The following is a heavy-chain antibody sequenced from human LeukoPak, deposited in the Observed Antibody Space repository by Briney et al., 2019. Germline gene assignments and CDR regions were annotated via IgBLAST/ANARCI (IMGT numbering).Heavy chain of an antibody. Sequence: LGGSLRLSCAASGFTFSGSAMHWVRQASGKGLEWVGRIRSKANSYATAYAASVKGRFTISRDDSKNTAYLQMNSLKTEDTAVYYCTRLEDTAMVYYYYYYMDVWGKGTTVTVSS. CDR1: GFTFSGSA. D-gene: IGHD5-18*01. J-gene: IGHJ6*03. CDR2: IRSKANSYAT. V-gene: IGHV3-73*01. CDR3: TRLEDTAMVYYYYYYMDV.